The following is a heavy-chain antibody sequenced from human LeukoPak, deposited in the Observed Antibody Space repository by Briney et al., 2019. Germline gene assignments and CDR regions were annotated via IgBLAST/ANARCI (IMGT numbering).Heavy chain of an antibody. V-gene: IGHV5-51*01. Sequence: GESLKISCKGSGYSFITYWIGWVRQIPGKGLEWMGIIFPGDSDTTYSPSFQGQVTFSVDKSINTAYLQWSSLQASDTAMYYCATMRELEFEEYYFDNWGQGTLVTVSS. CDR1: GYSFITYW. CDR2: IFPGDSDT. CDR3: ATMRELEFEEYYFDN. J-gene: IGHJ4*02. D-gene: IGHD1-1*01.